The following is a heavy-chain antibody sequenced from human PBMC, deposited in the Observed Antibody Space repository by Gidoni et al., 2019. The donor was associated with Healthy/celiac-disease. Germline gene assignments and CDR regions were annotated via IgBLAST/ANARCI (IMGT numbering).Heavy chain of an antibody. V-gene: IGHV3-30*18. Sequence: QVQLVESGGGVVQPGRSLRLSCAASGFTFRSYSMHWVRQAPGKGLEWVAVISYDGSNKYYADSVKGRFTISRDNSKNTLYLQMNSLRAEDTAVYYCAKDIKRWGYYDSSGYPDYWGQGTLVTVSS. CDR3: AKDIKRWGYYDSSGYPDY. J-gene: IGHJ4*02. D-gene: IGHD3-22*01. CDR1: GFTFRSYS. CDR2: ISYDGSNK.